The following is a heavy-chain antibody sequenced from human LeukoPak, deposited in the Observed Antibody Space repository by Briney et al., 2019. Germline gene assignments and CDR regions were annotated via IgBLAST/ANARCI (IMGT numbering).Heavy chain of an antibody. CDR3: ARRGNTPMMED. CDR2: IYAGDSDT. CDR1: GYLFTNYW. D-gene: IGHD5-18*01. V-gene: IGHV5-51*01. J-gene: IGHJ4*02. Sequence: GGSLNISCQGSGYLFTNYWIAWVRQMPGKGLEWMGCIYAGDSDTTYSPSFQGQVTISADKSISTAYLQWSSLKASDTAMYYCARRGNTPMMEDWGQGTLVTVSS.